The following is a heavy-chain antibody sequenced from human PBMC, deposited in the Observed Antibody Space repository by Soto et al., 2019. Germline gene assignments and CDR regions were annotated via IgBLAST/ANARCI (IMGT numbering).Heavy chain of an antibody. J-gene: IGHJ5*02. Sequence: PSETLSLTCGVYGGSFRNYYWIWVRQPPGKGLEWIGEVNHSGEATYNPSLQSRVSISLDTSNNHFSLKMTSVTAADPAIYFCAREERLPRSWFDPWGQGTQVTVSS. V-gene: IGHV4-34*01. CDR2: VNHSGEA. CDR1: GGSFRNYY. D-gene: IGHD3-3*01. CDR3: AREERLPRSWFDP.